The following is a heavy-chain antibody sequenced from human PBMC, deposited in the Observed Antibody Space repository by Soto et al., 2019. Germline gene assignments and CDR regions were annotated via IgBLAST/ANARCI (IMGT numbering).Heavy chain of an antibody. CDR2: INPSGGTT. CDR1: GYIFSNYY. Sequence: QVQLVQSGAEVKKPGASVKVSCKASGYIFSNYYMHRVRQAPRQGLEWVGIINPSGGTTSYAQKSQGRVTLTSDTSTSTFYMELSSLRSEDTAVYYCARGDGRGSSGFYYYYGMDVWGQGTTVTVSS. V-gene: IGHV1-46*01. J-gene: IGHJ6*02. CDR3: ARGDGRGSSGFYYYYGMDV. D-gene: IGHD6-25*01.